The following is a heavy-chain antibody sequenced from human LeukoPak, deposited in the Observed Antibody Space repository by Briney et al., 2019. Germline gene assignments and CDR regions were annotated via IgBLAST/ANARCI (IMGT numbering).Heavy chain of an antibody. D-gene: IGHD3-10*01. J-gene: IGHJ4*02. Sequence: PSETLSLTCTVSGGSISSGDYYWSWICQPPGKGLEWIGYIYYSGSTYYNPSLKSRVTISVDTSKNQFSLKLSSVTAADTAVYYCARGIYGSGSPALDYWGQGTLVTVSS. CDR2: IYYSGST. V-gene: IGHV4-30-4*01. CDR1: GGSISSGDYY. CDR3: ARGIYGSGSPALDY.